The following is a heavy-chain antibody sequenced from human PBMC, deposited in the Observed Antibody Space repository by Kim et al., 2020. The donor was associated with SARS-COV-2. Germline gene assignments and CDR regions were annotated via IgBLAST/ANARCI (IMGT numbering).Heavy chain of an antibody. D-gene: IGHD3-9*01. V-gene: IGHV4-4*02. CDR2: IYHSGST. CDR1: GGSISSSNW. Sequence: SETLSLTCAVSGGSISSSNWWSWVRQPPGKGLEWIGEIYHSGSTNYNPSLKSRVTISVDKSKNQFSLKLSSVTAADTAVYYCARGSLTGDYLNFVDYWGQGTLVTVSS. J-gene: IGHJ4*02. CDR3: ARGSLTGDYLNFVDY.